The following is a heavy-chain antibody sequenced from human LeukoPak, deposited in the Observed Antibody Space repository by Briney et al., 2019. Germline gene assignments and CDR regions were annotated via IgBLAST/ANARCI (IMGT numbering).Heavy chain of an antibody. CDR2: ISAYNGNT. V-gene: IGHV1-18*01. CDR3: ARVPPDIVVVPAGDY. CDR1: GYTFTSYG. D-gene: IGHD2-2*01. Sequence: ASVKVSCKASGYTFTSYGISWVRQAPGQGLEWMGWISAYNGNTNYAQKLQGRVTMTTDTSTSTAYMELRSLRSDDTAVYYCARVPPDIVVVPAGDYWGQGTLVTVSS. J-gene: IGHJ4*02.